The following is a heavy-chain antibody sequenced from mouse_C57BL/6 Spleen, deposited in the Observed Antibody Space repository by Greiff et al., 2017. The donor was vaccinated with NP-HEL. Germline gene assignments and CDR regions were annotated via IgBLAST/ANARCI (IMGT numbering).Heavy chain of an antibody. CDR1: GFTFSDYG. CDR3: ARQEGDGGYFDY. CDR2: ISNLAYSI. D-gene: IGHD3-3*01. J-gene: IGHJ2*01. V-gene: IGHV5-15*01. Sequence: EVQGVESGGGLVQPGGSLKLSCAASGFTFSDYGMAWVRQAPRKGPEWVAFISNLAYSIYYADTVTGRFTISRENAKNTLYLEMSSLRSEDTAMYYCARQEGDGGYFDYWGQGTTLTVSS.